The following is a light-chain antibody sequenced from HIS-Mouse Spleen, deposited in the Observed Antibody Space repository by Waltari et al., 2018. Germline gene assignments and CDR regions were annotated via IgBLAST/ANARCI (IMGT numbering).Light chain of an antibody. CDR2: EDS. CDR3: YSTDSSGNHRV. J-gene: IGLJ2*01. V-gene: IGLV3-10*01. Sequence: SYELTQPPSVSVSPGQTARITCSGDALPTKYAYWYQQKSGQATVLVSYEDSKRPSGIPERFSGSSSGTMATLTISGAQVEDEADYYCYSTDSSGNHRVFGGGTKLTVL. CDR1: ALPTKY.